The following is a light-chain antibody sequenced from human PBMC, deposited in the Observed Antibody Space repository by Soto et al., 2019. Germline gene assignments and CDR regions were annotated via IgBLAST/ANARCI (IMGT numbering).Light chain of an antibody. CDR2: GAS. CDR1: QSVSSK. J-gene: IGKJ2*01. CDR3: QQYNYWYT. Sequence: EIVMTQSPATLSVSPGDRATLSCRASQSVSSKLAGYQQKPGQAPRLLIYGASTRATGIPDRLSGSGSGTDFTLTIRSLQSEYFAVYYCQQYNYWYTFGQGTKLEI. V-gene: IGKV3-15*01.